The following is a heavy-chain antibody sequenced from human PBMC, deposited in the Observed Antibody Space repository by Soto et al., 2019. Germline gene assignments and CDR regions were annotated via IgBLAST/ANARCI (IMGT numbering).Heavy chain of an antibody. Sequence: SETLSLTCAVYGGSFSGYYWSWIRQPPGKGLEWIGEINHSGSTNYNPSLKSRVTISVDTSKNQFSLKLSSVTAADTAVYYCARAVGIAAANFDPWGQGTLVTVSS. CDR2: INHSGST. CDR3: ARAVGIAAANFDP. D-gene: IGHD6-13*01. CDR1: GGSFSGYY. V-gene: IGHV4-34*01. J-gene: IGHJ5*02.